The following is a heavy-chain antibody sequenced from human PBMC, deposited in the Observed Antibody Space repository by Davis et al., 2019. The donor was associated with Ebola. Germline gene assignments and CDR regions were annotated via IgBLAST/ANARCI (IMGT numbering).Heavy chain of an antibody. CDR2: ISSSSTNV. D-gene: IGHD3-9*01. CDR1: GFKFGTYT. J-gene: IGHJ6*03. V-gene: IGHV3-48*02. CDR3: ARGGRWYDILTEASLMDV. Sequence: PGGSLRLSCAASGFKFGTYTMNWVRQAPGKGLEWISYISSSSTNVYYADSVKGRFTTSRDNAKNSLYLQMNSLRDEDTAVYYCARGGRWYDILTEASLMDVWGTGTTVTVSS.